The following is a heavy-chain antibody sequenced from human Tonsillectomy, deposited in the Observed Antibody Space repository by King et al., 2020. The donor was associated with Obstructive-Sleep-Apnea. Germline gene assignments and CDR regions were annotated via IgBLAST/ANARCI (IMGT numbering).Heavy chain of an antibody. CDR3: AREGRPAAGIYYFDY. J-gene: IGHJ4*02. Sequence: QLVPSGAEVKRPGASVTVSCKPSGYTFTSYNIIHWVRQAPGQRLEWMGWFNLGNGNTKYSQKFQGRVTITRDTSANTAHMELSSLRSEDTALYYCAREGRPAAGIYYFDYWGQGTLVTVSS. CDR1: GYTFTSYN. CDR2: FNLGNGNT. D-gene: IGHD6-13*01. V-gene: IGHV1-3*01.